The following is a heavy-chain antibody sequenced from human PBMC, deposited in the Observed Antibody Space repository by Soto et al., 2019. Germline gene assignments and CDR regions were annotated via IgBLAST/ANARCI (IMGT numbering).Heavy chain of an antibody. D-gene: IGHD3-9*01. CDR2: IIPIFGTA. V-gene: IGHV1-69*13. CDR1: GGTFSSYA. Sequence: SVKVSCKASGGTFSSYAISWVRQAPGQGLEWMGGIIPIFGTANYAQKFQGRVTITADESTSTAYMELSSLRSEDTAVYYCARPKGGALRYFDWLLSFDYWGQGTLVTVSS. CDR3: ARPKGGALRYFDWLLSFDY. J-gene: IGHJ4*02.